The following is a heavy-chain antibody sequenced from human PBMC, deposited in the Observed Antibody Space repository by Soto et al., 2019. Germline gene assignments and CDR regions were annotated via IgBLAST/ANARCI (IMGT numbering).Heavy chain of an antibody. CDR1: GGPISHSY. D-gene: IGHD2-15*01. CDR3: ARGRYCSGISCYVFDS. Sequence: PSETLSLTCTVSGGPISHSYWGWIRQPPGKGLEWIGYLSYSGGNNYNPSLKSRVAIFGDTSKNQVSLQLRSVTSADTAVYYCARGRYCSGISCYVFDSWCQGTLVTVSS. J-gene: IGHJ5*01. V-gene: IGHV4-59*01. CDR2: LSYSGGN.